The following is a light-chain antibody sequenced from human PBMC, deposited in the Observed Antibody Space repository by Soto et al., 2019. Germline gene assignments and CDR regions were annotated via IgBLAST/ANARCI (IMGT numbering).Light chain of an antibody. CDR1: QSISSW. V-gene: IGKV1-5*03. CDR2: KAS. CDR3: QQYNSYPT. J-gene: IGKJ1*01. Sequence: DIQMTQSPSTLSASVGDSVTITCRASQSISSWLAWYQQKPGKATKLLISKASSLESGVPSRFSGSGSGTEFTLTISSLQPDDFASDYCQQYNSYPTVGQGTKVEIK.